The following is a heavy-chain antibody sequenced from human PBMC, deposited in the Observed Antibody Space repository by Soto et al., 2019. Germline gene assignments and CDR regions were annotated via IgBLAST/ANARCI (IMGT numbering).Heavy chain of an antibody. D-gene: IGHD2-2*01. V-gene: IGHV4-59*08. CDR2: IYYSGNT. CDR1: GRSITGYY. J-gene: IGHJ5*02. Sequence: SETLSLTCTVSGRSITGYYWSWIRQPPGKGLEWIGSIYYSGNTKYNSSLKSRVTISVDTSENQFSLKLSSVTAADTAVYYCARQGVPAAVGDWFDPWGQGTLVTVSS. CDR3: ARQGVPAAVGDWFDP.